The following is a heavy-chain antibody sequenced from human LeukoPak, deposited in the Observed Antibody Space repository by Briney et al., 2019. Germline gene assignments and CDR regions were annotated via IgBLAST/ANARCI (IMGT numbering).Heavy chain of an antibody. CDR1: GSSISSGYY. CDR3: ARVLLWFGETYPFDY. CDR2: IYHSGST. V-gene: IGHV4-38-2*02. Sequence: SETLSLTCTVSGSSISSGYYWGWIRQPPGKGLEWIGSIYHSGSTYYNPSLKSRVTISVDTSKNQSSLKLSSVTAADTAVYYCARVLLWFGETYPFDYWGQGTLVTVSS. D-gene: IGHD3-10*01. J-gene: IGHJ4*02.